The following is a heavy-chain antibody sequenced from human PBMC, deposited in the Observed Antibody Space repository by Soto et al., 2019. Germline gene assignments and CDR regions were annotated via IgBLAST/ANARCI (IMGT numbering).Heavy chain of an antibody. D-gene: IGHD1-26*01. CDR2: IYYGGST. Sequence: SETLSLTCTVSGGSISSYYWSWIRQPPGKGLEWIGYIYYGGSTNYNPSLKSRVTISVDTSKNQFSLKLSSVTAADTAVYYCARVGRGSGSPFDPWGQGTLVTVSS. CDR3: ARVGRGSGSPFDP. V-gene: IGHV4-59*01. J-gene: IGHJ5*02. CDR1: GGSISSYY.